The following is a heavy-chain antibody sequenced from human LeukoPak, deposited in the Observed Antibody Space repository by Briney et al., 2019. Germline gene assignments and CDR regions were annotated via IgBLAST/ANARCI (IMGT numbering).Heavy chain of an antibody. CDR1: GFTFSSYW. Sequence: PGGSLRLSCAASGFTFSSYWMSWVRQAPGKELEWVANIEQDGSEKYYVDSVKGRFTISRDNAKNSLYLQMNSLRAEDTAVYYCARDRIVVVVALDAFDIWGQGTMVTVSS. V-gene: IGHV3-7*01. J-gene: IGHJ3*02. CDR2: IEQDGSEK. CDR3: ARDRIVVVVALDAFDI. D-gene: IGHD2-15*01.